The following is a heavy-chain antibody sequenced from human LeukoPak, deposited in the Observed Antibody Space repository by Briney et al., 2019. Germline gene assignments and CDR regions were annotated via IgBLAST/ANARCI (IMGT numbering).Heavy chain of an antibody. Sequence: GGSLRLSCVASGFPFSSYWMTWVRQAPGKGLEWVANIKQDGSKKSYVDSVKGRFTISRDNAKNSLYLQMNSLRAEDTAIYYCTRVGYIDEGIDYWGQGTLVTVSS. CDR3: TRVGYIDEGIDY. CDR2: IKQDGSKK. D-gene: IGHD5-24*01. CDR1: GFPFSSYW. J-gene: IGHJ4*02. V-gene: IGHV3-7*04.